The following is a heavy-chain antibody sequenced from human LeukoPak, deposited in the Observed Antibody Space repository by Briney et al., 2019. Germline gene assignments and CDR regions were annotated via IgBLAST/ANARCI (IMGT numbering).Heavy chain of an antibody. D-gene: IGHD1-20*01. CDR2: ISSSSSYI. CDR1: GFTFSSYS. V-gene: IGHV3-21*01. J-gene: IGHJ6*02. Sequence: PGGSLRLSCAASGFTFSSYSMNWVRQAPGKGLEWVSSISSSSSYIYYADSVKGRFTISRDNAKNSLYLQMNSLRAEDTAVYYCARGPLTGVYYYYGMDVWGQGTTVTVSS. CDR3: ARGPLTGVYYYYGMDV.